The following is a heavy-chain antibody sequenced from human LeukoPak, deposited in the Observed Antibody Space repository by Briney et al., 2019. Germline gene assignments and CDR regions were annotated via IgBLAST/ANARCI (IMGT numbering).Heavy chain of an antibody. CDR2: INPNSGGT. J-gene: IGHJ5*02. CDR3: ARDYGSGSYVWFDP. D-gene: IGHD3-10*01. V-gene: IGHV1-2*02. CDR1: GYTFTGYY. Sequence: GGSLRLSCAASGYTFTGYYMHWVRQAPGQGLEWMGWINPNSGGTNYAQKFQGRVTMTRDTSISTAYMELSRLRSDDTAVYYCARDYGSGSYVWFDPWGQGTLVTVSS.